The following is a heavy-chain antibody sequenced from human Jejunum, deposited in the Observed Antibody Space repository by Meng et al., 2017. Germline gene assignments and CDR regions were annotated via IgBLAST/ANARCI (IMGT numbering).Heavy chain of an antibody. CDR1: GYTFRSHA. CDR3: ARWASPLFDY. Sequence: QVQLMQSGAEVQKPGASVNVSCKASGYTFRSHAVHWLRQAPGQRLQWMGWINTGNGNTRYSQDFHDRVTIIRDTSATTVYMELSGLTSEETAVYYCARWASPLFDYWGQGTLVTVSS. V-gene: IGHV1-3*04. J-gene: IGHJ4*02. CDR2: INTGNGNT.